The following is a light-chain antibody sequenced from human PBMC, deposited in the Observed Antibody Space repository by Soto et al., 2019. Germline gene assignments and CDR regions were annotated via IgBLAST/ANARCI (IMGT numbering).Light chain of an antibody. CDR1: QAIRNN. Sequence: IQVTQSPSSLSASVGDRVTITCRASQAIRNNLGWYQHKPGKAPKLLIYAASLLQRGVPSRFSGSGSGTDFTLTISSLQPEDFATYYCLQEYTYPYTFGQGTKLEIK. CDR2: AAS. CDR3: LQEYTYPYT. V-gene: IGKV1-6*01. J-gene: IGKJ2*01.